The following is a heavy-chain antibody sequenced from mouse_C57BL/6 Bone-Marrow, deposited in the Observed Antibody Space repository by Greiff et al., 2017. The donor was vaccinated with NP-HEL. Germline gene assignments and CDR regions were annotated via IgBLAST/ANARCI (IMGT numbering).Heavy chain of an antibody. Sequence: QDQLQQSGAELVRPGASVTLSCKASGYTFTDYEMHWVKQTPVHGLEWIGAIDPETGGTAYNQKFKGKAILTADKSSSTAYMELRSLTSEDSAVYYCTRSGYDGYCLFAYWGQGTLVTVSA. V-gene: IGHV1-15*01. CDR2: IDPETGGT. CDR1: GYTFTDYE. D-gene: IGHD2-3*01. J-gene: IGHJ3*01. CDR3: TRSGYDGYCLFAY.